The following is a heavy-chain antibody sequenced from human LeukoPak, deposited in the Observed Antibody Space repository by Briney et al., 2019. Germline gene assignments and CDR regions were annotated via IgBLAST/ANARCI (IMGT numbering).Heavy chain of an antibody. CDR1: GGSFSGYY. Sequence: PSETLSLTCAVYGGSFSGYYWSWIRQPPGKGLEWIGEINHSGSTNYNPSLKSRVTISVDTSKNQFSLKLSSVTAADTAVYYCARSHYDFWSGYYEGIDCWGQGTLVTVSS. J-gene: IGHJ4*02. D-gene: IGHD3-3*01. CDR3: ARSHYDFWSGYYEGIDC. V-gene: IGHV4-34*01. CDR2: INHSGST.